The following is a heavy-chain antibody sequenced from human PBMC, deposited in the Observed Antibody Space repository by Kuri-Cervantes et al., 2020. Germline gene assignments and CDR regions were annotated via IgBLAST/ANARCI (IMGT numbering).Heavy chain of an antibody. D-gene: IGHD3-22*01. Sequence: ASVKVSCKASGYAFTSANYDISWVRQAPGQGLEWMGWISAYNGDTNYAQKLQGRVTMTTDTSTSTAYMELRSLRSDDTAVYYCARVERYHYDSSGYYHDAFDIWGQGTMVTVSS. CDR3: ARVERYHYDSSGYYHDAFDI. J-gene: IGHJ3*02. CDR2: ISAYNGDT. CDR1: GYAFTSANYD. V-gene: IGHV1-18*01.